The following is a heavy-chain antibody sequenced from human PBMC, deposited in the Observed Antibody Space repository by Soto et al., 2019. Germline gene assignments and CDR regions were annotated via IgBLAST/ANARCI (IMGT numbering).Heavy chain of an antibody. CDR3: AGVSCRSTSCYENYYFGMDV. J-gene: IGHJ6*02. D-gene: IGHD2-2*01. Sequence: SVKVSCKASGGTFTTYAITWVRQAPGQGLEWMGGIIPMFGTANYAQKLQGRVTLTADKSTSTAYMELSSLRSDDTAVYYCAGVSCRSTSCYENYYFGMDVWGQGTTVTVSS. CDR2: IIPMFGTA. CDR1: GGTFTTYA. V-gene: IGHV1-69*06.